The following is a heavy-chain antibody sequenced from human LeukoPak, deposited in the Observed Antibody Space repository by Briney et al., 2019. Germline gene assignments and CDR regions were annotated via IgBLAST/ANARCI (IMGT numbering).Heavy chain of an antibody. D-gene: IGHD3-10*01. J-gene: IGHJ3*02. Sequence: PGGSLRLPCASSGFTFSDYWMSWVRQAPGKGLEWVANINQDGREKKYVDSVKGRFTISRHNAKNSLYVQMDSLTVENTAVYYCGRDQAMARGVIDAFDMWGQGTMVTVSS. V-gene: IGHV3-7*01. CDR3: GRDQAMARGVIDAFDM. CDR2: INQDGREK. CDR1: GFTFSDYW.